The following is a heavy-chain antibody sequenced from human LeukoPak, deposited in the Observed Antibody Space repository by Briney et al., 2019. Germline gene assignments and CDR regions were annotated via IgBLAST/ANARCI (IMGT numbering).Heavy chain of an antibody. Sequence: SETLSLTCTVSGGSISSYYWSWIRQPPGKGLEWIGYIYYSGSTNYNPSLKSRVTISVDTSKNQFSLKLSSVTAADTAVYYCARGSSDTAMADWGQGTLVTVSS. J-gene: IGHJ4*02. CDR3: ARGSSDTAMAD. CDR2: IYYSGST. CDR1: GGSISSYY. V-gene: IGHV4-59*01. D-gene: IGHD5-18*01.